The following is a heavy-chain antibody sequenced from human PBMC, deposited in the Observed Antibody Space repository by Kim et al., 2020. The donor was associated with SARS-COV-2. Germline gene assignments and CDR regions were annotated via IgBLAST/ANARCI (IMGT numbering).Heavy chain of an antibody. V-gene: IGHV3-64D*06. CDR3: VKEGGVVVITG. CDR1: GFTFSSYA. J-gene: IGHJ4*02. Sequence: GGSLRLSCSASGFTFSSYAMHWVRQAPGKGLEYVSAISSNGGSTYYADSVKGRFTISRDNSKNTLYLQMSSLRAEDTAVYYCVKEGGVVVITGWGQGTLVTVSS. CDR2: ISSNGGST. D-gene: IGHD3-22*01.